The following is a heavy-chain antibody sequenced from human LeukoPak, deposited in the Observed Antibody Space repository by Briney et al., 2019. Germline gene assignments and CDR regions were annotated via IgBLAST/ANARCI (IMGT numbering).Heavy chain of an antibody. D-gene: IGHD6-19*01. CDR3: ARVRGSGWTFDY. CDR1: GGSISSGGYY. Sequence: PSQTLSLTCTVSGGSISSGGYYWSWIRQHPGKGLEWIGYIYYSGSTYYNPSLKSRVTISVDTSKNQFSLKLSSVTAADTAVYYCARVRGSGWTFDYWGQGTLVTVSS. V-gene: IGHV4-31*03. J-gene: IGHJ4*02. CDR2: IYYSGST.